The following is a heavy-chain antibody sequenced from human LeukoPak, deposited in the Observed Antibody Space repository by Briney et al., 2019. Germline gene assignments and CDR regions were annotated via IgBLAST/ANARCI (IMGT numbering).Heavy chain of an antibody. Sequence: GRSLRLSCAASGFTFSSYSMNWVRQAPGKGLEWVSSISSSSSYIYYADSVKGRFTISRDNSKNTLYLQMNSLRAEDTAVYYCARDRTTIYYYYGMDVWGQGTTVTVSS. J-gene: IGHJ6*02. CDR1: GFTFSSYS. V-gene: IGHV3-21*01. CDR2: ISSSSSYI. CDR3: ARDRTTIYYYYGMDV. D-gene: IGHD5-12*01.